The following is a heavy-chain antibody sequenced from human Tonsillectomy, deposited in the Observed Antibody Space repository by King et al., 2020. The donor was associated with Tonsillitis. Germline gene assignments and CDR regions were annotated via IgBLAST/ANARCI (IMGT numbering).Heavy chain of an antibody. V-gene: IGHV1-2*02. CDR2: TNPNSGGT. Sequence: HGQLVQSGAEVKKPGASVKVSCKASGYTFTGYYMHWVRQAPGQGLEWMGWTNPNSGGTNSAQRFQGRVTMTMDTSINTAYLELSRLTSDDTAVYYCARDRTGSYSWYFDLWGRGALVTVSS. D-gene: IGHD1-26*01. J-gene: IGHJ2*01. CDR1: GYTFTGYY. CDR3: ARDRTGSYSWYFDL.